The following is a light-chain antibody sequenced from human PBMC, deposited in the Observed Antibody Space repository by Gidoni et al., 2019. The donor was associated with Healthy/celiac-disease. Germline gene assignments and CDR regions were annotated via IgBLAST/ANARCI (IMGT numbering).Light chain of an antibody. Sequence: QSVLNQPPSASGTPGQRVTISCSGSSSNIGSNTVNWYQQLPGTAPKLLIYNNSQRPSGVPDRFSGSKSGTSASLASSGLQSEDEADYYCAAWDDSLNGYVFGTGTKVTVL. CDR2: NNS. J-gene: IGLJ1*01. CDR1: SSNIGSNT. V-gene: IGLV1-44*01. CDR3: AAWDDSLNGYV.